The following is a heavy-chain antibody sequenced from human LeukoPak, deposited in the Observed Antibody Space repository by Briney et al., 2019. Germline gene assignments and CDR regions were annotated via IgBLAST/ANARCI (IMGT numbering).Heavy chain of an antibody. CDR1: GYTFTGYY. V-gene: IGHV1-2*02. D-gene: IGHD6-19*01. J-gene: IGHJ4*02. CDR2: INPNSGGT. Sequence: ASVTVSCKASGYTFTGYYMHWVRQAPGQGLEWMGWINPNSGGTNNIQKFQGRVTMTRDTSISTAHMELSRLRSDDTAVYYCARGDSSDWPAHYWGQGTLVTVSS. CDR3: ARGDSSDWPAHY.